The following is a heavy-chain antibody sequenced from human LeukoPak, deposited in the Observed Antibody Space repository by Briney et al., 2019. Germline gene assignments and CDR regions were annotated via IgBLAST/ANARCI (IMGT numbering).Heavy chain of an antibody. V-gene: IGHV3-48*01. J-gene: IGHJ4*02. CDR3: AREGALDY. Sequence: GGSLRLSCSASGFTFYTYSMNWVRQAPGKGLEWVSYISSGSSPIYYADSVKGRFTISRGNAKNSLYLQMNSLRAEDTAVYYCAREGALDYWGQGTLVTVSS. CDR1: GFTFYTYS. CDR2: ISSGSSPI.